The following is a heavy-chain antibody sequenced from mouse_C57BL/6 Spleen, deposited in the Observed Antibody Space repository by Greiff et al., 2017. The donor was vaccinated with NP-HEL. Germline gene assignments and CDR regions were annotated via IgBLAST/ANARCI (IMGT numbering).Heavy chain of an antibody. CDR2: IWRGGST. D-gene: IGHD2-5*01. Sequence: VKLQESGPGLVQPSQSLSITCTVSGFSLTSYGVHWVRQSPGKGLEWLGVIWRGGSTDYNAAFMSRLSITKDNSKSQVFFKMNSLQADDTAIYYCAKNSHYSNNYAMDYWGQGTSVTVSS. J-gene: IGHJ4*01. CDR3: AKNSHYSNNYAMDY. CDR1: GFSLTSYG. V-gene: IGHV2-5*01.